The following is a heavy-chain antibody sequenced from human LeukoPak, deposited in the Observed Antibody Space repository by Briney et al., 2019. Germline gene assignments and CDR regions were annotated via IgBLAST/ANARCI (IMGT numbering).Heavy chain of an antibody. CDR1: GFPVSNNY. Sequence: PGGSLRLSCAVSGFPVSNNYMSWVRQAPGKGLEWVSVLYSANSAYYGDSVKGRFTISTDNSKNTLYLQMNSLRAEDTAVYCCARVSTTQFYYDKSGYLDYWGQGTLVTVSS. CDR3: ARVSTTQFYYDKSGYLDY. J-gene: IGHJ4*02. CDR2: LYSANSA. D-gene: IGHD3-22*01. V-gene: IGHV3-53*01.